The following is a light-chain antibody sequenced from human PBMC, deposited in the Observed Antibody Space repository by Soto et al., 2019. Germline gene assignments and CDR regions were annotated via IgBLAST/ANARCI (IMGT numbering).Light chain of an antibody. CDR3: QQRSSWPRT. CDR2: DAS. CDR1: QSVTNY. V-gene: IGKV3-11*01. Sequence: EIVLTQSPATLSLSPGERATLSCRASQSVTNYLAWYQQKRGQAPRLLISDASNRASGIPARFSGSGSGTGFTLTISSLEPEDFAVYYCQQRSSWPRTFGQGTKVDIK. J-gene: IGKJ1*01.